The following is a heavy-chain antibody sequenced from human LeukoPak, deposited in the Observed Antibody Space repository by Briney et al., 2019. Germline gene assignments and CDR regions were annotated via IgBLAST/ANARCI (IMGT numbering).Heavy chain of an antibody. J-gene: IGHJ4*02. CDR2: INSGSSHT. CDR3: AKDLSGKRWLQLEGSLIDY. Sequence: GGSLRVSCAASGFTFNTYSMNWVRQAPGKGLGWVSSINSGSSHTCYADSVKGRFTISRDNAKNSLYLQMSSLRAEDTAIYYCAKDLSGKRWLQLEGSLIDYWGQGTLVTVSS. CDR1: GFTFNTYS. V-gene: IGHV3-21*01. D-gene: IGHD5-24*01.